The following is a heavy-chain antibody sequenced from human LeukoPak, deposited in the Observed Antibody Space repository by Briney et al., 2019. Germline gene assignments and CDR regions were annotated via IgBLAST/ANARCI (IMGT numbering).Heavy chain of an antibody. V-gene: IGHV3-53*01. J-gene: IGHJ6*04. CDR1: VFTVSNNY. CDR2: IYSGGST. CDR3: ARDPTGASV. D-gene: IGHD1-14*01. Sequence: GGSLRLSCAPSVFTVSNNYMSWVRQAPGKGLEWISVIYSGGSTYYADCVKGRFTISRDNSKNTVYLQMNGLTPEDTAVYYCARDPTGASVWGKGTTVTVSS.